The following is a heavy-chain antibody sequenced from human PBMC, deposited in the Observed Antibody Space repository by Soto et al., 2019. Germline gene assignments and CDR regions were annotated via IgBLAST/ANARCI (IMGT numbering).Heavy chain of an antibody. CDR2: ISGSGGST. CDR3: VKDRKVLYYYDSSGYYSARFDP. J-gene: IGHJ5*02. CDR1: GFTFSNYA. D-gene: IGHD3-22*01. Sequence: GGSLRLSCAASGFTFSNYAMSWVRQAPGKGLEWVSAISGSGGSTYYADSVKGRFTISRDNSKNTLYLQMNSLRAEDTAVYYCVKDRKVLYYYDSSGYYSARFDPWGQGTLVTVSS. V-gene: IGHV3-23*01.